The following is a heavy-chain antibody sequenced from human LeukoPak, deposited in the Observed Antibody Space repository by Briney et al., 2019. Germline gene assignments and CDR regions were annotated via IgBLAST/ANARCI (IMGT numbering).Heavy chain of an antibody. J-gene: IGHJ6*02. V-gene: IGHV3-7*01. CDR1: GFTFSGYW. CDR3: AREFESWGLYGMDV. CDR2: VNQDGTEK. Sequence: GGSLRLSCAASGFTFSGYWMSWVRQAPGKGLEWVANVNQDGTEKYYVDSVKGRFTISRDNAKNSLYLQMNSLRAEDTAVYYCAREFESWGLYGMDVWGQGTTVTVSS. D-gene: IGHD1-26*01.